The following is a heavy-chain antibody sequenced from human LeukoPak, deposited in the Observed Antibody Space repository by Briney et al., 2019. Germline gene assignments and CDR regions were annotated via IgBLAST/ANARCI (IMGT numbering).Heavy chain of an antibody. D-gene: IGHD3-9*01. J-gene: IGHJ5*02. V-gene: IGHV4-4*02. CDR1: GGSISSSNW. Sequence: PXGTLXXTXAVSGGSISSSNWXSWVRQPPGKGLEWIGEIYHSGSANYNPSLKSRVTISVDKSKNQFSLKLSSVTAADTAVYYCARVVLRFDPWGQGTLVTVSS. CDR2: IYHSGSA. CDR3: ARVVLRFDP.